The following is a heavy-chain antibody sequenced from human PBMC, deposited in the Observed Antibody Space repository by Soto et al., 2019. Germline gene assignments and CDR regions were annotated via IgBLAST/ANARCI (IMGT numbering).Heavy chain of an antibody. Sequence: QVQLVESGGGVVQPGRSLRLSCAASGFTFSSYGMHWVRQAPGKGLEWVAVISYDGSNKYYADSVKGRFTISRDNSKNTLYLQMNSLRAEDTAVHYCAQSNEGGWLDAFDIWGQGTMVTVSS. CDR3: AQSNEGGWLDAFDI. D-gene: IGHD6-19*01. J-gene: IGHJ3*02. V-gene: IGHV3-30*03. CDR1: GFTFSSYG. CDR2: ISYDGSNK.